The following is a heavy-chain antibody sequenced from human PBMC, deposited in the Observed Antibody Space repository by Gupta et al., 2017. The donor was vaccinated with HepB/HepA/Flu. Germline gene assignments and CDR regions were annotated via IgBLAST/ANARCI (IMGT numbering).Heavy chain of an antibody. CDR1: GFTFSNYA. CDR3: AKSPAKSENYYYYPLDV. CDR2: ISGGGGVT. V-gene: IGHV3-23*01. Sequence: EVQLLESGGGLAQPGGSLRLSCAASGFTFSNYAMPWVRQAPGKGLDWVSGISGGGGVTYYADSVKGRFTISRDNSKNTLFLQMHSLRAEDTAVYYCAKSPAKSENYYYYPLDVWGQGTTVAVSS. J-gene: IGHJ6*02.